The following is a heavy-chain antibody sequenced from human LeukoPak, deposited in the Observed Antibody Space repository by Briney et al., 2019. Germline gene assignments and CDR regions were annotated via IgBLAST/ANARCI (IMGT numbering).Heavy chain of an antibody. CDR1: GGSISSYY. J-gene: IGHJ6*03. V-gene: IGHV4-59*01. Sequence: PSETLSLTCTVSGGSISSYYWSWIRQPPGKGLEWIGYIYYSGSTNYNPSLKSRVTISVDTSKNQFSLKLSSVTAADTAVYYCARGQLVRGYYYYYMDVWGKGTTVTVSS. D-gene: IGHD6-13*01. CDR3: ARGQLVRGYYYYYMDV. CDR2: IYYSGST.